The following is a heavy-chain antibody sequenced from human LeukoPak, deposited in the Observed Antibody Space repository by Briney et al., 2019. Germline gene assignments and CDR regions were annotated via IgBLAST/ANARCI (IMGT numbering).Heavy chain of an antibody. CDR1: GGTFSSYA. J-gene: IGHJ6*02. Sequence: ASVKVSCKASGGTFSSYAISWVRQAPGQRLEWMGWINAGNGNTKYSQKFQGRVTITRDTSASTAYMELSSLRSEDTAVYYCARGAVSSGWLNYYYYGRDVWAQGTTVTVSS. CDR2: INAGNGNT. D-gene: IGHD6-19*01. V-gene: IGHV1-3*01. CDR3: ARGAVSSGWLNYYYYGRDV.